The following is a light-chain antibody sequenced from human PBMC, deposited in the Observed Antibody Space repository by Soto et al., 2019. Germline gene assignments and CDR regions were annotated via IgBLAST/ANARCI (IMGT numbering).Light chain of an antibody. J-gene: IGKJ4*01. CDR2: RAS. Sequence: VLTQSPAILSVSPGERATLSCRASQNNNSNLVWYQQKPGQAPRLLMFRASSRATGFPPRFSGSGSGTEFNLTISSLQSEDFAVYYCQQYNNWSRATFGGGTKVEI. CDR3: QQYNNWSRAT. CDR1: QNNNSN. V-gene: IGKV3-15*01.